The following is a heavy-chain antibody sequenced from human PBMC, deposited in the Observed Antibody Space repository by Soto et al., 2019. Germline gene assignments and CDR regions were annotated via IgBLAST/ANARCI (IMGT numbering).Heavy chain of an antibody. CDR1: GGSISSSSYY. V-gene: IGHV4-39*01. Sequence: QLQLQESGPGLVKPSETLSLTCTVSGGSISSSSYYWGWIRQPPGKGLEWIGSIYYSGSTYYNPSLKSRVTISVYTSKNQFSLKLSSVTAADTAVYYCARHRSSDDFWSGYYYFDYWGQGTLVTVSS. CDR3: ARHRSSDDFWSGYYYFDY. CDR2: IYYSGST. J-gene: IGHJ4*02. D-gene: IGHD3-3*01.